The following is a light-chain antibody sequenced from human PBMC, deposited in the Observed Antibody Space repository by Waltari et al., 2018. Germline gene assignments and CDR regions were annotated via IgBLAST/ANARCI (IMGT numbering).Light chain of an antibody. CDR2: DVT. Sequence: QSALTQAASVSGSPGQSITISCTGTSSDVGGYKSVSWYHQHPGKAPKVLIYDVTNRPSGVSNLFSGSKSGNTASLAISGLQAEDEADYYCSAYTRSGTYVFGTGTKVTVL. CDR3: SAYTRSGTYV. CDR1: SSDVGGYKS. J-gene: IGLJ1*01. V-gene: IGLV2-14*03.